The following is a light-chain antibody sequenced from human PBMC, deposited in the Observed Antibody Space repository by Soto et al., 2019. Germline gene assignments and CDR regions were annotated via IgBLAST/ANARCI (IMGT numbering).Light chain of an antibody. J-gene: IGKJ4*01. CDR2: DAS. CDR1: PDMSNY. CDR3: PQYYNLPLT. V-gene: IGKV1-33*01. Sequence: IQMTQCPSSLSASVGDRVTITCQASPDMSNYLNWYHQKPGKAPKLLIYDASNLETGVPSRFSGSGYWTDFTFTISRLQPEDIATDYCPQYYNLPLTFRGGTKVDIK.